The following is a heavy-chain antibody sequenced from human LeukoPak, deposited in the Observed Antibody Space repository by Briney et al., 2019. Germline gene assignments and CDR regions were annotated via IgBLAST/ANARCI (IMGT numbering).Heavy chain of an antibody. CDR2: IKLDGSEK. D-gene: IGHD3-3*01. J-gene: IGHJ4*02. V-gene: IGHV3-7*03. CDR3: ARDQYDTWSRRGNFDS. Sequence: GGSLRLSCVASGFTFGKYWMSWVRQAPGKGLEWVANIKLDGSEKNYVDSVKGRFIISRDNTKNSLYLQMNSLRAGDTAVFYCARDQYDTWSRRGNFDSWGQGTLVIVSS. CDR1: GFTFGKYW.